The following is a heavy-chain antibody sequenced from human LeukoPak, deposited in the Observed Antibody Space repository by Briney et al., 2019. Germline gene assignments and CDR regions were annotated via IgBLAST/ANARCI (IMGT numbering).Heavy chain of an antibody. CDR1: GASISSGSYF. CDR2: IYISGST. J-gene: IGHJ4*02. D-gene: IGHD6-13*01. V-gene: IGHV4-61*02. CDR3: ATLAAAGNYLFDY. Sequence: SETLSLTCNVSGASISSGSYFWTWIRQPAGKGLEWIGRIYISGSTHYNSLLESRVTISVDRSKNQFSLKLSSVTAADTAVYYCATLAAAGNYLFDYWGQGTLVTVSS.